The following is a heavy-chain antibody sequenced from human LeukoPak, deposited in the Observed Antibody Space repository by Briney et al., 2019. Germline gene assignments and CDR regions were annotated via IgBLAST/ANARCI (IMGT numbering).Heavy chain of an antibody. V-gene: IGHV3-21*01. CDR3: ARDPRRGGYFDY. CDR2: IVNSGSYI. J-gene: IGHJ4*02. D-gene: IGHD3-16*01. CDR1: GFTFISYS. Sequence: GGSLRLSCAASGFTFISYSMNWVRQAPGKGLERVSTIVNSGSYIYYADSVKGRFTISRDNAKNSLYLEMNSLRVEDTAVYYCARDPRRGGYFDYWGQGALVTVSS.